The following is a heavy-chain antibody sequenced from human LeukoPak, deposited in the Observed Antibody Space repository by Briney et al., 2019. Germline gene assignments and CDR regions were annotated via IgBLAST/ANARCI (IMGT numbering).Heavy chain of an antibody. V-gene: IGHV1-2*02. Sequence: ASVKVSCKASGYTFTGYYMHWVRQAPGQGLEWMGWINPNSGGTNYAQKFQGRVTMTRDTSISTAYMELRSLSSDDTAVYYCARDRYYGSGSYPDYWGQGTLVTVSS. J-gene: IGHJ4*02. CDR2: INPNSGGT. D-gene: IGHD3-10*01. CDR1: GYTFTGYY. CDR3: ARDRYYGSGSYPDY.